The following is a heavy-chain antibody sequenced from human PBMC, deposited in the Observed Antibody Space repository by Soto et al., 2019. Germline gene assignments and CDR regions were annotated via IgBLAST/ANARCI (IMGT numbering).Heavy chain of an antibody. D-gene: IGHD3-22*01. CDR3: ARGGRHDSSGYYLPFSGMDV. V-gene: IGHV1-18*01. J-gene: IGHJ6*02. CDR2: ISAYNGNT. CDR1: GYTFTSYG. Sequence: ASVKVSCKATGYTFTSYGISWVRQAPGQGLEWMGWISAYNGNTNYAQKLQGRVTMTTDTSTSTAYMELRSLRSDDTAVYYCARGGRHDSSGYYLPFSGMDVWGQGTTVTVSS.